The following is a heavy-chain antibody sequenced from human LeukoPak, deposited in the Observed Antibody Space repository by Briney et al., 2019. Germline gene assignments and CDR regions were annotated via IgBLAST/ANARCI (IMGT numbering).Heavy chain of an antibody. Sequence: GGSLRLSCAASGFTFSSYGMNWVRQAPGKGLEWVSSISGSGGRTDNADSVKGRFTISRDNSKNMLYLQMNSLRAEDTAVYYCARTMVREVVITNFDCWGQGTLVTVSS. CDR3: ARTMVREVVITNFDC. CDR2: ISGSGGRT. V-gene: IGHV3-23*01. D-gene: IGHD3-10*01. CDR1: GFTFSSYG. J-gene: IGHJ4*02.